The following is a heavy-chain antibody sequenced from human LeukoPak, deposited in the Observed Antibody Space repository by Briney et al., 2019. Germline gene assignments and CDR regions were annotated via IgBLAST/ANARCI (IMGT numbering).Heavy chain of an antibody. CDR1: GGSFSGFY. CDR3: ARVTTIAAAGNSFDY. D-gene: IGHD6-13*01. V-gene: IGHV4-34*01. CDR2: IDHSGST. Sequence: PSETLSLTCAVYGGSFSGFYWSWIRQSPGVGLEWSGEIDHSGSTNYNPSLKSRVTISLDTSKNQISLKVSSVTAADTAVYYCARVTTIAAAGNSFDYWDQGTQVTVSS. J-gene: IGHJ4*02.